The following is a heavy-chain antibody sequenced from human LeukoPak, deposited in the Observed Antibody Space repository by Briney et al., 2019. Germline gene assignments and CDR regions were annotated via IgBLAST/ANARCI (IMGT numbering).Heavy chain of an antibody. J-gene: IGHJ4*02. CDR2: IKSKTDGGTT. D-gene: IGHD2-2*01. CDR1: GLPFNNAW. CDR3: SKDPHARVPAGVLH. Sequence: GGSLRLSCAASGLPFNNAWMSWVRQAPGKGLEWVGRIKSKTDGGTTDYAAPVKGRFTISRDDSRNTLYLQMNSLRAEDTAVYYCSKDPHARVPAGVLHWGQGTLVTVSS. V-gene: IGHV3-15*01.